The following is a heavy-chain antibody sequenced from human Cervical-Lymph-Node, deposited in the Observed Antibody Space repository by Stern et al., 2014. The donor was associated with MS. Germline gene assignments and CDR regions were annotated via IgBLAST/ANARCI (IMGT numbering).Heavy chain of an antibody. CDR2: IYPADSDT. CDR1: GYTFSNFW. Sequence: EVQLVESGAEVKKPGESLKISCRTSGYTFSNFWIGWVRQMPGKGLEWMGVIYPADSDTTYSPSFQGQVTISADESISTAYLQWRSLKASDTAMYYCVRRRDSAGYDTFDLWGQGTMLIVYS. D-gene: IGHD3-22*01. V-gene: IGHV5-51*01. CDR3: VRRRDSAGYDTFDL. J-gene: IGHJ3*01.